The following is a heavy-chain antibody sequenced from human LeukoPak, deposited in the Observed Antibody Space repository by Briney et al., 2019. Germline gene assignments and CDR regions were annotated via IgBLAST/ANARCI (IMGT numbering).Heavy chain of an antibody. D-gene: IGHD6-6*01. V-gene: IGHV3-21*01. CDR2: ISSSSSYI. CDR3: AGEYSSSTDFDY. J-gene: IGHJ4*02. CDR1: GFTFSSYS. Sequence: KAGGSLRLSCAASGFTFSSYSMNWVRQAPGKGLEWVSSISSSSSYIYYADSVKGRFTISRDNAKNSLYLQMNSLRAEDTAVYYCAGEYSSSTDFDYWGQGTLVTVSS.